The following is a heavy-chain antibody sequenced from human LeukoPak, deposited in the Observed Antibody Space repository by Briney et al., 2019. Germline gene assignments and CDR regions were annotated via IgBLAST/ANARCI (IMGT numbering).Heavy chain of an antibody. J-gene: IGHJ4*02. CDR2: ISYDGSNK. CDR3: AKYLSYHDAVDY. V-gene: IGHV3-30-3*02. Sequence: GGPLRLPCAASGFTFSSYAMHGVRQAPGKALEWVAVISYDGSNKYYADSVKGRFTISRENSKNTLYLQMNSLRAEDTAVYYCAKYLSYHDAVDYWGQGTLGTVSS. D-gene: IGHD5-18*01. CDR1: GFTFSSYA.